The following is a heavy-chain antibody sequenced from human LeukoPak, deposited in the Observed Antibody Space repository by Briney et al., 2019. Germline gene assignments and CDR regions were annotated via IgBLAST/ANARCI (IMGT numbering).Heavy chain of an antibody. D-gene: IGHD3-10*01. Sequence: ASVKVSCKASGYTFTSYGISWVRQAPGQGLEWMGWISAYNGNTNYAQKLQGRVTMTTDTSTSTAYMELRSLRSDDTAVYYCARDNTGGFGELFQAYFDYWGQGTLVTVSS. CDR2: ISAYNGNT. CDR1: GYTFTSYG. CDR3: ARDNTGGFGELFQAYFDY. J-gene: IGHJ4*02. V-gene: IGHV1-18*01.